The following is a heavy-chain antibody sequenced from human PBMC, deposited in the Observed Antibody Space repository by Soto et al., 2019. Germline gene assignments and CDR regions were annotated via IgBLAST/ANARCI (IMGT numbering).Heavy chain of an antibody. V-gene: IGHV2-5*02. D-gene: IGHD3-10*01. J-gene: IGHJ5*02. CDR1: GFSFNTPGAG. Sequence: QITLKESGPTLVKPTQTLTLTCTFSGFSFNTPGAGVGWIRQPPGEALEWLALLYWDDNERYSPSLKSRLTITKDTSRNQVVMTMSNMDPVDTATYYCVSGSFPNWFDPWGQGILVTVSS. CDR3: VSGSFPNWFDP. CDR2: LYWDDNE.